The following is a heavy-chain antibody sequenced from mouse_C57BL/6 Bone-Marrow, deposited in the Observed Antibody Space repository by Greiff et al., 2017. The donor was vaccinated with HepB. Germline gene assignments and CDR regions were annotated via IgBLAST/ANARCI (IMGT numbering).Heavy chain of an antibody. J-gene: IGHJ3*01. CDR1: GYTFTDYN. V-gene: IGHV1-22*01. D-gene: IGHD1-1*01. Sequence: VQLQQSGPELVKPGASVKMSCKASGYTFTDYNMHWVKQSHGKSLEWIGYINPNNGGTSYNQKFKGKATLTVNKSSSTAYMELRSLISEDSAVYYCARWGTTVVAEAYWGQGTLVTVSA. CDR2: INPNNGGT. CDR3: ARWGTTVVAEAY.